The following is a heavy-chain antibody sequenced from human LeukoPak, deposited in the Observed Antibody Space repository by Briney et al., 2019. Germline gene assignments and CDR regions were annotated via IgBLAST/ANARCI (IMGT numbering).Heavy chain of an antibody. CDR2: IFPDDSDT. V-gene: IGHV5-51*01. D-gene: IGHD2-15*01. CDR3: ALCNSGGSQYGVDV. Sequence: GESLKISCKVSGYSFTSHWIAWVRQVPGEGLEWMGIIFPDDSDTKYSPSFEGHVTMSADKSISAAYLQWSSLKASDTGMYYCALCNSGGSQYGVDVWGQGTTVTVSS. J-gene: IGHJ6*02. CDR1: GYSFTSHW.